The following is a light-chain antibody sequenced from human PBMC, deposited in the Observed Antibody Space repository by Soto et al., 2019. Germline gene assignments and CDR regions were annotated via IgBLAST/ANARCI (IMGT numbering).Light chain of an antibody. CDR2: GTS. J-gene: IGKJ5*01. Sequence: MMMTQSPGTLSVSPGERVPLSCRTSHSVNSHVAWYQQKPGQAPRLLLYGTSTRATGIPVRFSGSGFGTEFTLTISSLQSEDFAVYYCQPYKNSPLVGKGTR. CDR3: QPYKNSPL. CDR1: HSVNSH. V-gene: IGKV3-15*01.